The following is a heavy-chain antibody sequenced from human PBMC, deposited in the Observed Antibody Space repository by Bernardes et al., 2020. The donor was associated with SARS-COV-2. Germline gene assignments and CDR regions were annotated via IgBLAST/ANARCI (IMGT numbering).Heavy chain of an antibody. Sequence: GGSLRLSCAASGFSFSSYWMHWVRQAPGKGLVWVSRISSDGSSTTYADSVKGRFTISRDNARNTLYLQMTSLRVEDTAVYFCVRGPSDGHGRFEYWGQGTLGTVSS. CDR1: GFSFSSYW. J-gene: IGHJ4*02. CDR3: VRGPSDGHGRFEY. CDR2: ISSDGSST. V-gene: IGHV3-74*01.